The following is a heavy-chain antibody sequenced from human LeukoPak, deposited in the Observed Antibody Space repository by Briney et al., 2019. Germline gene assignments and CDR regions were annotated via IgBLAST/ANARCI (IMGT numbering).Heavy chain of an antibody. CDR1: GGSISSSSYY. Sequence: SETLSLTCTVSGGSISSSSYYWGWIRQPPGKGLEWIGSIYYSGSTYCNPSLKSRVTISVDTSKNQFSLKLSSVTAADTAVYYCARQGQQLVRGAFDIWGQGTMVTVSS. CDR2: IYYSGST. CDR3: ARQGQQLVRGAFDI. D-gene: IGHD6-13*01. V-gene: IGHV4-39*01. J-gene: IGHJ3*02.